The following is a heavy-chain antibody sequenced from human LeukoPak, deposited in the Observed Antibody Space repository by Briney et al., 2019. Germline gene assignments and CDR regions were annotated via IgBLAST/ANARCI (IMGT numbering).Heavy chain of an antibody. CDR2: INHHGNEK. J-gene: IGHJ4*02. D-gene: IGHD6-13*01. CDR1: GFTFSSYW. Sequence: GGSLRLSCAASGFTFSSYWMSWVRRVPGKGLEWVANINHHGNEKYYVDSVKGRFTISRDNARNSLYLQMNSLRVEDTAVYHCARDSSWLDYWGQGALVTVSS. V-gene: IGHV3-7*01. CDR3: ARDSSWLDY.